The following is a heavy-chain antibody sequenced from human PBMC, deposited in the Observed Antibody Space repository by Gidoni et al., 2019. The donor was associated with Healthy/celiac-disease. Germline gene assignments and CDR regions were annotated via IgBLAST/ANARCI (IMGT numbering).Heavy chain of an antibody. V-gene: IGHV3-48*01. CDR3: ARGSREEVVMYWFDP. CDR2: ISSSSSTI. D-gene: IGHD3-22*01. CDR1: GFTFSSYS. Sequence: EVQLVESGGGLVQHGGSLRLSCAAPGFTFSSYSMNWVRQAPGKGLEWVSYISSSSSTIYYADSVKGRFTISRDNAKNSLYLQMNSLRAEDTAVYYCARGSREEVVMYWFDPWGQGTLVTVSS. J-gene: IGHJ5*02.